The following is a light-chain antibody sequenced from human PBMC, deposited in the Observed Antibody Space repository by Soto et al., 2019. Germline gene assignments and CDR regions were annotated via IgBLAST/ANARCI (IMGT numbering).Light chain of an antibody. CDR1: QSISTN. V-gene: IGKV1-5*03. CDR3: QHYNEYPLT. CDR2: KAS. Sequence: DIEMTQSPFTLSASVGDRVTITCRASQSISTNLAWYQQKPGKTPNLLIYKASTLQGGVPSRFSGSGFGTEFTLTVNSLQPDDFATYFCQHYNEYPLTFGGGTKVEIK. J-gene: IGKJ4*01.